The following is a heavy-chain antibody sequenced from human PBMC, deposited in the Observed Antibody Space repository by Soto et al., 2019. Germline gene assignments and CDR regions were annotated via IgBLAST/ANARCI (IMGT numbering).Heavy chain of an antibody. V-gene: IGHV4-39*01. CDR1: GGSVSSSSYY. D-gene: IGHD3-9*01. CDR2: VYYSGCT. J-gene: IGHJ4*02. Sequence: PSETLSLTCTVSGGSVSSSSYYWGWVRQPPRKGLEWIGSVYYSGCTYYNPSLESRVTISVDKSKNQFSLKLMSLSAADTAVYYCGRLEGLATISYYFDYWGQGALVTVSS. CDR3: GRLEGLATISYYFDY.